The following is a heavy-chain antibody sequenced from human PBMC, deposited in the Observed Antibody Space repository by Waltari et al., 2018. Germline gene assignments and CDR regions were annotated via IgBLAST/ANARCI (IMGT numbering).Heavy chain of an antibody. CDR1: GFTFDDYA. Sequence: EVQLVESGGVVVQPGGSLRLSCAASGFTFDDYAMHWVRQAPGKGLEWVSLISWDGGSTYYADSVKGRFTISRDNSKNSLYLQMNSLRAEDTALYYCARNDYGDYVASDYWGQGTLVTVSS. D-gene: IGHD4-17*01. V-gene: IGHV3-43D*04. J-gene: IGHJ4*02. CDR2: ISWDGGST. CDR3: ARNDYGDYVASDY.